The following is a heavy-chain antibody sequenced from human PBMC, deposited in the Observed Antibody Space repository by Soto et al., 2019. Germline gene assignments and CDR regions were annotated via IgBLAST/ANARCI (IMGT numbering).Heavy chain of an antibody. CDR1: GFPFSSYP. Sequence: GGSLRLSCAASGFPFSSYPMTWVRQAPGKGLEWVSGISGSAGSTYYADSVKGRFTISRDNSKNTLYLQMNSLRAEDTAVYYCAKVLKYYYDTSGYSGPVDYWGQGTLVTVSS. V-gene: IGHV3-23*01. J-gene: IGHJ4*02. D-gene: IGHD3-22*01. CDR2: ISGSAGST. CDR3: AKVLKYYYDTSGYSGPVDY.